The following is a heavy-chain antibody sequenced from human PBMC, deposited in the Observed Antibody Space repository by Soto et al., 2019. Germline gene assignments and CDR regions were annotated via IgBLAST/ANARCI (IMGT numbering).Heavy chain of an antibody. V-gene: IGHV1-24*01. J-gene: IGHJ4*02. D-gene: IGHD3-22*01. CDR2: FDPEDGET. Sequence: ASVKVSCKFSGYTLTELSMHWVRQAPGKGLEWMGGFDPEDGETIYAQKFQGRVTMTEDTSTDTAYMELSSLRSEDTAVYYCTSYYYDSSGYYIIDYWGQGTLVTVSS. CDR3: TSYYYDSSGYYIIDY. CDR1: GYTLTELS.